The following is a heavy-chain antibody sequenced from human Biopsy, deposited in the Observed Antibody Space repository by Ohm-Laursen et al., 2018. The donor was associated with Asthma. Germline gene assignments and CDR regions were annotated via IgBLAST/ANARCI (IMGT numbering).Heavy chain of an antibody. CDR2: ISFHNGDT. D-gene: IGHD7-27*01. V-gene: IGHV1-18*01. Sequence: ASVEVSCNASDYILPGSYIICARQAPGQALDWIGWISFHNGDTKYAQKFQGRVSLTTDTSTGTSYMDLRSLRSDDSAVYFCGLGKGGDQHTMVTLYSWGQGTLVTVSS. CDR3: GLGKGGDQHTMVTLYS. J-gene: IGHJ4*02. CDR1: DYILPGSY.